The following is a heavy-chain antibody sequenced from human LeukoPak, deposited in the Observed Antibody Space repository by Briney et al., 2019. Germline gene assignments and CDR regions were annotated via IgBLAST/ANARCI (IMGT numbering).Heavy chain of an antibody. Sequence: PGGSLRLSCAASGFTVGTNYMSWVRQAPGKGLEWVSVIYSGGGTYYADSVKGRFTISRDNSNNILYLQMNSLRAEDTAVYYCTRGSRKESGIYYSDYWGQGTLVTVSS. V-gene: IGHV3-66*01. D-gene: IGHD2/OR15-2a*01. J-gene: IGHJ4*02. CDR1: GFTVGTNY. CDR3: TRGSRKESGIYYSDY. CDR2: IYSGGGT.